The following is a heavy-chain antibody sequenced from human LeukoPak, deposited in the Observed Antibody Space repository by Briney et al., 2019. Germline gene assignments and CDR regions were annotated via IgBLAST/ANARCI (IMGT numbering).Heavy chain of an antibody. J-gene: IGHJ3*02. V-gene: IGHV4-39*07. CDR1: GGSFGGSQY. CDR2: TYTNGRT. CDR3: AAGKDAVGSPVGAFDI. D-gene: IGHD2-15*01. Sequence: SETLSLTCTVSGGSFGGSQYWGWFRQAPGKGLEWIGSTYTNGRTFYNPSLASRLTTSVDTSTNQISLRLTSATVADTAVFYCAAGKDAVGSPVGAFDIWGQGTMVTVSS.